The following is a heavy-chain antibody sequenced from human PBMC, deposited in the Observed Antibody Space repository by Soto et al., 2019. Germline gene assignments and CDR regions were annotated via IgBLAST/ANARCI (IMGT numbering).Heavy chain of an antibody. V-gene: IGHV4-39*01. CDR3: ARRMVRGVNIRGRWFDP. Sequence: LQLQESGPGLVKPSETLSLTCTVSGGSISSRSYYWGWIRQPLGKGLEWIGSISYSGSTYYNPSLKRRVTISVDTSKNQFSLKLSSVTAADTAVYYCARRMVRGVNIRGRWFDPWGQGTLVTVSS. J-gene: IGHJ5*02. CDR1: GGSISSRSYY. CDR2: ISYSGST. D-gene: IGHD3-10*01.